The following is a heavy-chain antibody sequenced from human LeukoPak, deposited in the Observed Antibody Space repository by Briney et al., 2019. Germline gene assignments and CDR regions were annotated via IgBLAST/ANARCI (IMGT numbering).Heavy chain of an antibody. CDR1: GGSISSYY. D-gene: IGHD5-18*01. Sequence: SETLSLTCTVSGGSISSYYWSWIRQPPGKGLKWIGYIYYSGSTNYNPSLKSRVTISVDTSKNQFSLKLSSVTAADTAVYYCASHTAMTYYFDYWGQGTLVTVSS. CDR3: ASHTAMTYYFDY. V-gene: IGHV4-59*08. J-gene: IGHJ4*02. CDR2: IYYSGST.